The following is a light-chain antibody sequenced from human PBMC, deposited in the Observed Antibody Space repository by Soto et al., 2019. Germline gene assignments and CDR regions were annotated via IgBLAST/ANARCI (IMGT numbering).Light chain of an antibody. J-gene: IGLJ2*01. V-gene: IGLV2-14*03. CDR3: SSYTSSSTVI. Sequence: QSALTQPASVSGSPGQSITISCTGTYDDIGSYNYVAWYQRQPGNAPRLVMYDVTNRPSGTSHRFPGSRSGNTASLTISGLRAEDEATYFCSSYTSSSTVIFGGGTNLTVL. CDR1: YDDIGSYNY. CDR2: DVT.